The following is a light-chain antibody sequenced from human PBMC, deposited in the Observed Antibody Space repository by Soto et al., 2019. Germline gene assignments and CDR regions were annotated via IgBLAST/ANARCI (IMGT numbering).Light chain of an antibody. J-gene: IGLJ1*01. CDR3: YSYAGTYTFV. V-gene: IGLV2-11*01. Sequence: QSVLTQPRSVSGSPGQSATISCTVTANGVGGHNYVSWYQQHPGEAPKLLLYDVTERPSGVPDRFSGSKSGNTASLTISGLQTEDEADYYCYSYAGTYTFVFGTGTKV. CDR2: DVT. CDR1: ANGVGGHNY.